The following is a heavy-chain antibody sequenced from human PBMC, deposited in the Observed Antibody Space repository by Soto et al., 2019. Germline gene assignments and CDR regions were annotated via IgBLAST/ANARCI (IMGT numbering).Heavy chain of an antibody. CDR3: ARVGSGYVWFNEF. CDR2: MIPIFGTA. J-gene: IGHJ4*02. Sequence: QEQLVQSVAEVKKPGSSVKVSCKASVGIFSSYAISWVRQAPGQGLEWMGGMIPIFGTANYSQKFQGRVTITADESTNTAYIELSSLKSQHTATYYCARVGSGYVWFNEFWGPGTLVTVSS. D-gene: IGHD3-22*01. V-gene: IGHV1-69*01. CDR1: VGIFSSYA.